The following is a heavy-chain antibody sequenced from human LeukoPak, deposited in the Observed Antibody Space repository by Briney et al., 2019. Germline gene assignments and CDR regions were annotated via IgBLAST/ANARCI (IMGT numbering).Heavy chain of an antibody. V-gene: IGHV3-30*02. CDR2: IRYDGSNK. CDR3: AKAIHSSSSGVVDY. Sequence: GGSLRLSCAASGFIFSNYAMHWVRQAPGKGLEWVTFIRYDGSNKYYADSVKGRFTISRDNSKNTLYLQMNSLRAEDTVVYYCAKAIHSSSSGVVDYWGQGTLVTVSS. D-gene: IGHD6-6*01. J-gene: IGHJ4*02. CDR1: GFIFSNYA.